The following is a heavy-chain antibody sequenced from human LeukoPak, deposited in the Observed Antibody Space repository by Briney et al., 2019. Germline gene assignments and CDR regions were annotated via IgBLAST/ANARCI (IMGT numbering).Heavy chain of an antibody. CDR3: ARSTVTTFRGMDV. V-gene: IGHV4-34*01. J-gene: IGHJ6*02. CDR2: INHSGST. Sequence: SETLSLTCAVYGGSFSGYYWSWIRQPPGKGLEWIGEINHSGSTNYNPSLKSRVTISVDTSKNQFSLKLSSVTAADTAVYYCARSTVTTFRGMDVWGQGTTVTVSS. CDR1: GGSFSGYY. D-gene: IGHD4-17*01.